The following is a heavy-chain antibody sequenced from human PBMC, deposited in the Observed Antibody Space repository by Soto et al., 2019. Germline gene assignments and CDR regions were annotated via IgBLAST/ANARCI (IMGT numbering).Heavy chain of an antibody. J-gene: IGHJ6*02. D-gene: IGHD3-22*01. CDR1: GGSFSGYY. V-gene: IGHV4-34*01. CDR2: INHSGST. Sequence: PSETLSLTCAVYGGSFSGYYWTWIRQPPGTGLEWIGEINHSGSTNYNPSLKSRVTISVDTSKNQFPLKLSSVTAADTAVYYCAGSGYYHNSGMDVWGQGTTVTVSS. CDR3: AGSGYYHNSGMDV.